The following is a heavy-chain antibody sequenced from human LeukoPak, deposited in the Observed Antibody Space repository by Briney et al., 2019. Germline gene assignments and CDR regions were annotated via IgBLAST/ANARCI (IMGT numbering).Heavy chain of an antibody. V-gene: IGHV4-4*02. Sequence: PSETLSLTCGVSGDSISSTNWWSWVRQPPGKGLEWIGEIYHSGSTNYNPSLKSRVTISVDKPKNQFSLKLNSVTAADTAVYYCARGGTGHLDYWGQGTLVTVSS. CDR1: GDSISSTNW. CDR3: ARGGTGHLDY. D-gene: IGHD7-27*01. J-gene: IGHJ4*02. CDR2: IYHSGST.